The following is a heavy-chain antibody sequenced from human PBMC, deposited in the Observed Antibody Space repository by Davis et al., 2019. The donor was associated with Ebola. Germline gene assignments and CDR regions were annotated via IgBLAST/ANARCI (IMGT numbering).Heavy chain of an antibody. D-gene: IGHD2-2*02. Sequence: AASVKVSCKASGYTFTSYYMHWVRQAPGQGLEWMGIINLSGGSTSYAQKFQGRVTMTRDTSTSTVYMELSSLRSEDTAVYYCARELVPAAIPPYYYYGMDVWGQGTTVTVSS. J-gene: IGHJ6*02. CDR1: GYTFTSYY. CDR3: ARELVPAAIPPYYYYGMDV. V-gene: IGHV1-46*01. CDR2: INLSGGST.